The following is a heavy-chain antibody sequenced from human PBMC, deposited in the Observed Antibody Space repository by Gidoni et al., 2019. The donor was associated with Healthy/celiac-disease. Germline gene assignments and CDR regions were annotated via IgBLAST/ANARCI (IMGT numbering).Heavy chain of an antibody. D-gene: IGHD6-19*01. CDR2: IYPGDSDT. CDR3: ARQSDPLIAVAGRIWFDP. Sequence: EVQLVQSGAEVKKPGESLKISCKGSGYSFTSYWIGWVRQMPGKGLEWMGIIYPGDSDTRYCPSFQGQVTISADKSISTAYLQWSSLKASDTAMYYCARQSDPLIAVAGRIWFDPWGQGTLVTVSS. V-gene: IGHV5-51*01. CDR1: GYSFTSYW. J-gene: IGHJ5*02.